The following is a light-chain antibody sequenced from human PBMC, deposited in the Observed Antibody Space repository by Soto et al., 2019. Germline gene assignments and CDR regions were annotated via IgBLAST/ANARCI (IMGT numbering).Light chain of an antibody. CDR3: SSHTSSTYWV. CDR1: TSDIGRYNF. CDR2: EVT. Sequence: QSALTQPAYVSGSPGQSITISCTGTTSDIGRYNFVSWYQQHPGKAPKLIIYEVTVRPSGLSNRFSGSKSGTTASLTISGLQPEDEADYYCSSHTSSTYWVFGGGTKLTVL. J-gene: IGLJ3*02. V-gene: IGLV2-14*01.